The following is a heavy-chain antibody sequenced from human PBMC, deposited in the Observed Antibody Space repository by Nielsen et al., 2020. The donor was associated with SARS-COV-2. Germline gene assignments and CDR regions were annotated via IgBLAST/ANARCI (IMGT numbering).Heavy chain of an antibody. CDR1: GFTFSRHS. J-gene: IGHJ6*03. CDR3: AREGLDYYYMDV. D-gene: IGHD6-6*01. V-gene: IGHV3-21*01. CDR2: ISDTSSYI. Sequence: GESLKISCESSGFTFSRHSMTWVRQGPGKGLEYISTISDTSSYIYYADSMKGRFTISRDNAKNSLYLQMNSLRDEDTAVYYCAREGLDYYYMDVWGKGTTVTVSS.